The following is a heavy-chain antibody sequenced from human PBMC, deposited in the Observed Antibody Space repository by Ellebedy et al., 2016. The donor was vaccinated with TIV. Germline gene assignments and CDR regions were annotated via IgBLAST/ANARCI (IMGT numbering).Heavy chain of an antibody. D-gene: IGHD2-8*01. J-gene: IGHJ4*02. CDR3: ATVSGKYYFDS. CDR2: ISGSGGSI. V-gene: IGHV3-23*01. CDR1: GFTFSNYA. Sequence: GGSLRLXXAASGFTFSNYAMSWVRQAPGKELEWVSLISGSGGSIHYADSVKGRFTISRDNFKSTLLLQMNTLTAEDTAVYYCATVSGKYYFDSWGQGTLVTVSS.